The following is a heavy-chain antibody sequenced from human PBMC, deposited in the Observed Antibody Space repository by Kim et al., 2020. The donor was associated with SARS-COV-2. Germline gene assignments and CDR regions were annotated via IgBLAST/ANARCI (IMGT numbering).Heavy chain of an antibody. D-gene: IGHD3-3*01. CDR1: GGSISSSSYY. CDR3: ARHKFTKARPDY. V-gene: IGHV4-39*01. Sequence: SETLSLTCTVSGGSISSSSYYWGWIRQPPGKGLEWIGSIYYSGSTYYNPSLKSRVTISVDTSKNQFSLKLSSVTAADTAVYYCARHKFTKARPDYWGQGTLVTVSS. CDR2: IYYSGST. J-gene: IGHJ4*02.